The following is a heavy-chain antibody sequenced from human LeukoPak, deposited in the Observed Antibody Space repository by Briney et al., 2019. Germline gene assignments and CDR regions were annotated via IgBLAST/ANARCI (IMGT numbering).Heavy chain of an antibody. CDR1: GYTFTSSF. J-gene: IGHJ5*02. V-gene: IGHV1-46*01. Sequence: ASVKVSCKASGYTFTSSFMHWVRQTPGQGLEWMGVINPSGGSTSYALKFQGRVTMTRDMSTSTLYMELSSLRSEDTAVYYCAREGPYGSGRNWFDPWGQGTLVTVSS. D-gene: IGHD3-10*01. CDR3: AREGPYGSGRNWFDP. CDR2: INPSGGST.